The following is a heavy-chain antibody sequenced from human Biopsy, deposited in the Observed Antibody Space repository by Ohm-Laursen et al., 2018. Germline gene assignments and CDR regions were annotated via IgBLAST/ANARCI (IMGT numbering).Heavy chain of an antibody. D-gene: IGHD2-21*01. J-gene: IGHJ4*02. Sequence: SLRLSCSASGFTFSSYGMHWVRQTPDKGLESVALISYDGYNKWYADSVKGRFTISRDNSKNTLYLQMNSLRVEDTAVYYCAKDGGPYCGGCELDYWGQGTLVTVSS. V-gene: IGHV3-30*18. CDR3: AKDGGPYCGGCELDY. CDR2: ISYDGYNK. CDR1: GFTFSSYG.